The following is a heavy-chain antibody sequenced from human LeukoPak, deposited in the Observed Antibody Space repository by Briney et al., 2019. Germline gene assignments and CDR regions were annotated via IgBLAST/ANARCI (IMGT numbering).Heavy chain of an antibody. CDR3: ARGLYPYYWYFDL. D-gene: IGHD2-2*02. Sequence: SETLSLTCTVSGGSISSYYWSWIRRPPGKGLEWIGYIYYSGSTNYNPSLKSRVTISVDTSKNQFSLKLSSVTAADTAVYYCARGLYPYYWYFDLWGRGTLVTVSS. CDR1: GGSISSYY. V-gene: IGHV4-59*01. J-gene: IGHJ2*01. CDR2: IYYSGST.